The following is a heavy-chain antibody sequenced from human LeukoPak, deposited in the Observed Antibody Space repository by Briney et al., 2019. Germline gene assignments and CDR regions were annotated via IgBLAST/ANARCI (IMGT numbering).Heavy chain of an antibody. CDR2: ISSSSSYI. V-gene: IGHV3-21*01. D-gene: IGHD3-10*01. CDR1: GFTFSSYS. CDR3: ARDFNGFGELFYGGFSWFDP. J-gene: IGHJ5*02. Sequence: PGGSLRLSCAASGFTFSSYSMNWVRQAPGKGLEWVSSISSSSSYIYYADSVKGRFTISRDNAKNSLYLQMNSLRAEDTAVYYCARDFNGFGELFYGGFSWFDPWGQGTLVTVSS.